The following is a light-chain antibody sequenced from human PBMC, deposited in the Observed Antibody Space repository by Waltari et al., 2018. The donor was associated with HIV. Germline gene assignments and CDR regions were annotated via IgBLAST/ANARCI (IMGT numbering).Light chain of an antibody. Sequence: TVMTHTQATLSVSPGKRATLPCRASENVYTNLAWYQQKPGQAPRLRIYAASIRDTGVPVRFSGSGSGTVFTLTINILQSEDFAVYYCQQYNRRPPWTFGQGTKVEVK. V-gene: IGKV3D-15*03. CDR2: AAS. CDR1: ENVYTN. J-gene: IGKJ1*01. CDR3: QQYNRRPPWT.